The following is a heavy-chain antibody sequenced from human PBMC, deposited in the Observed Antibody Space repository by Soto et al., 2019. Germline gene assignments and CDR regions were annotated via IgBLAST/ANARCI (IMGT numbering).Heavy chain of an antibody. CDR1: GFTFSSYA. Sequence: EVQLLESGGGLVQPGGSLRLSCAASGFTFSSYAMSWVRQAPGKGLEWVSAISGSGGSTYYADSVKGRFTITRDNSKNTLYLQMNSLRAEDTAVYYCASEDIVVVVAATSGYWGQGTLVTVSS. J-gene: IGHJ4*02. V-gene: IGHV3-23*01. CDR3: ASEDIVVVVAATSGY. D-gene: IGHD2-15*01. CDR2: ISGSGGST.